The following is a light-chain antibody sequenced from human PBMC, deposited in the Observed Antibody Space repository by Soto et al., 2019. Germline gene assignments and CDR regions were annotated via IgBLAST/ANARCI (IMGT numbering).Light chain of an antibody. CDR2: GIN. CDR3: FSYTSSGTYV. Sequence: QSVLTQPPSVSGAPGQRVTISCTGSSSNIGAGHDVHWYQQLPGTAPKLLIYGINNRPSGVPDRFSGSKSGTSATLAITGLQAEDETDYYCFSYTSSGTYVFGTGTKLTVL. J-gene: IGLJ1*01. CDR1: SSNIGAGHD. V-gene: IGLV1-40*01.